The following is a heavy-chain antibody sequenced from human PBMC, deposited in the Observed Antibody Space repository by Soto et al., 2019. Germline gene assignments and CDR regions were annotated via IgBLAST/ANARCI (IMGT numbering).Heavy chain of an antibody. Sequence: GESLKISCKGSGYSFTSYWISWVRQMPGKGLEWMGRIDPSDSYTNYSPSFQGHVTISADKSISTAYLQWSSLKASDTAMYYCASPYYDILTGYLARIGDSYGMDVWGQGTTVTVSS. CDR1: GYSFTSYW. CDR2: IDPSDSYT. J-gene: IGHJ6*02. V-gene: IGHV5-10-1*01. D-gene: IGHD3-9*01. CDR3: ASPYYDILTGYLARIGDSYGMDV.